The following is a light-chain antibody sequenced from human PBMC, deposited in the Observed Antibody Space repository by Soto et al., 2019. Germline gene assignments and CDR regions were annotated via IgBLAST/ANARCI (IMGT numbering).Light chain of an antibody. J-gene: IGKJ1*01. CDR2: KAS. V-gene: IGKV1-5*03. Sequence: DIQMTQSPSTLSGSVGDRVTITCRASQTISSWLAWYLHKPGKAPKLLIYKASTLKSGVPSRFSGSGSGTEFTLSISSLQADDFATYYCQHYNRYSESFGQGTKVDLK. CDR3: QHYNRYSES. CDR1: QTISSW.